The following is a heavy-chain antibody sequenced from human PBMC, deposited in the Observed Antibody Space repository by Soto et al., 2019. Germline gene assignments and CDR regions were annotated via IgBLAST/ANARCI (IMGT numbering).Heavy chain of an antibody. CDR1: GRTLSNFA. Sequence: EVQLLEAGGGLVQPGGSLRLSCAASGRTLSNFAMSWVRQAPGKGLEWVSTISGAHTYYAESVRGRFTISRDNSKNTVYLQVNNLRVEDTAVYYCAKSMAGLADWFDSWGQGTLVTVSS. J-gene: IGHJ5*01. CDR2: ISGAHT. CDR3: AKSMAGLADWFDS. D-gene: IGHD6-19*01. V-gene: IGHV3-23*01.